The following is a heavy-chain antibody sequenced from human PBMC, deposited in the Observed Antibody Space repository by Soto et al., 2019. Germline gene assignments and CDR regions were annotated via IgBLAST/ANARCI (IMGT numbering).Heavy chain of an antibody. CDR1: GFTFSSYA. V-gene: IGHV3-30-3*01. D-gene: IGHD6-19*01. CDR3: ARDRSFYISGWDFGY. J-gene: IGHJ4*02. CDR2: ISYDGSNK. Sequence: QVQLVESGGGVVQPGRSLRLSCAASGFTFSSYAMHWVRQAPGKGLEWVAVISYDGSNKYYADSVKGRFTISRDNSKNTLYLQMNSLRAEDTAVYYCARDRSFYISGWDFGYWGQGTLVNVSS.